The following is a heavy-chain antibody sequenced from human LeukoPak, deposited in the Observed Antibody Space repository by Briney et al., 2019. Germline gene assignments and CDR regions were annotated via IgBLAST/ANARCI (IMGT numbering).Heavy chain of an antibody. V-gene: IGHV4-59*12. Sequence: PSETLSLTCTVSGGSISSYYWSWIRQPPGKGLEWIGYIYYSGSTNYNPSLKSRVTISVDTSKNQFSLKLSSVTAADTAVYYCARFSYYYDSSGYNWFDPWGQGTLVTVSS. CDR3: ARFSYYYDSSGYNWFDP. CDR2: IYYSGST. CDR1: GGSISSYY. D-gene: IGHD3-22*01. J-gene: IGHJ5*02.